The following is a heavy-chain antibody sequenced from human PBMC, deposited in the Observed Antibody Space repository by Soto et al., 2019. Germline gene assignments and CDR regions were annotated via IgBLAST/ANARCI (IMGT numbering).Heavy chain of an antibody. Sequence: PGGSLRLSCAASGFTFSNYGMHWVRQAPGKGLEWVAVISYDGSNKYYADSVKGRFTISRDNSKNTLYLQMNSLRAEDTAVYYCANHLEAGKYFYYYGMDVWGQGTTVTVSS. D-gene: IGHD6-19*01. J-gene: IGHJ6*02. CDR2: ISYDGSNK. CDR3: ANHLEAGKYFYYYGMDV. V-gene: IGHV3-30*18. CDR1: GFTFSNYG.